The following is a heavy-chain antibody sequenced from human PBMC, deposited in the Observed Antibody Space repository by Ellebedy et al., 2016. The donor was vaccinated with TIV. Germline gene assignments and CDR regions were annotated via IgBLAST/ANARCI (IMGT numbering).Heavy chain of an antibody. Sequence: PGGSLRLSCAASGFTFSSYAMSWVRQPPGKELEWVSAISGTGSSTYYAESVKGRFTISRDNSKNSLYLQMNSLRAEDAALYYCAKEFILPPASRGFDYWGQGTLVTVSS. D-gene: IGHD2-2*01. CDR1: GFTFSSYA. CDR3: AKEFILPPASRGFDY. J-gene: IGHJ4*02. CDR2: ISGTGSST. V-gene: IGHV3-23*01.